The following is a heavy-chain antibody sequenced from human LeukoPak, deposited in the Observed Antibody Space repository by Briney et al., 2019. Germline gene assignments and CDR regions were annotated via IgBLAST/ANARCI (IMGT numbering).Heavy chain of an antibody. J-gene: IGHJ6*02. CDR1: GGSFSGCY. D-gene: IGHD6-13*01. Sequence: SETLSLTCAVYGGSFSGCYWSWIRQPPGKGLEWIGEINHSGSTNYNPSLKSRVTISVDTSKNQFSLKLSSVTAADTAVYYCAGTQYSSSWYGRGYYYYYYGMDVWGQGTTVTVSS. CDR2: INHSGST. V-gene: IGHV4-34*01. CDR3: AGTQYSSSWYGRGYYYYYYGMDV.